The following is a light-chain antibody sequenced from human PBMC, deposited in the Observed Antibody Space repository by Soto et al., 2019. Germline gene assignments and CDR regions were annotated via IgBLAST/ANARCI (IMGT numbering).Light chain of an antibody. Sequence: EIVRTQSPATLSVSPGERATLSCRASQSVSSNLAWYQQKPGQAHRLLIYGASTRATGIPARFSGRGSGTEFTLTISSLQSEDFAVYYCQQYNNWPLTFGQGTRLEIK. J-gene: IGKJ5*01. CDR3: QQYNNWPLT. V-gene: IGKV3-15*01. CDR1: QSVSSN. CDR2: GAS.